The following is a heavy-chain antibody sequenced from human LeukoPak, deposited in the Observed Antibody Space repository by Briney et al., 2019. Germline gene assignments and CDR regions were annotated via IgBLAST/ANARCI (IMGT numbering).Heavy chain of an antibody. J-gene: IGHJ6*03. Sequence: GGSLRLSCAASGFTFSSYAMSWVRQAPGKGLEWVSAISGSGGSTYHADSVKGRFTISRDNSKNTLYLQMNSLRAEDTAVYYCAKDPRNSRYYYMDVWGKGTTVTVSS. V-gene: IGHV3-23*01. D-gene: IGHD1/OR15-1a*01. CDR3: AKDPRNSRYYYMDV. CDR2: ISGSGGST. CDR1: GFTFSSYA.